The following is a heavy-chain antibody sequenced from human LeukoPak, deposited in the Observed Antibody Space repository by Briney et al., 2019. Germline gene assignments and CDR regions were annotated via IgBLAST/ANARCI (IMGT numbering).Heavy chain of an antibody. D-gene: IGHD6-19*01. V-gene: IGHV3-30*02. CDR1: GFTFSSYE. CDR3: AKDRGRAVAGTLGY. CDR2: IRYDGSNK. J-gene: IGHJ4*02. Sequence: PGGSLRLSCAASGFTFSSYEMNWVRQAPGKGLEWVAFIRYDGSNKYYVDSVKGRFTISRDNSKNTLYLQMNSLRAEDTAVYYCAKDRGRAVAGTLGYWGQGTLVTVSS.